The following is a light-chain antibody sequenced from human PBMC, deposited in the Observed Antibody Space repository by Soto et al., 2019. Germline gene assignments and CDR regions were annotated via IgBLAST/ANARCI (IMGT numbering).Light chain of an antibody. V-gene: IGKV1-39*01. CDR1: QNIRNY. CDR2: AAS. Sequence: DYQMTQSPSSLSASVGDRVTITCRASQNIRNYLNWYQQTPGKAPKLLIYAASSLQSGVPSRFSGGGSGTDSTLTINSLQPEDFATYYCQQSYSTPFTFGPGTKVDIK. CDR3: QQSYSTPFT. J-gene: IGKJ3*01.